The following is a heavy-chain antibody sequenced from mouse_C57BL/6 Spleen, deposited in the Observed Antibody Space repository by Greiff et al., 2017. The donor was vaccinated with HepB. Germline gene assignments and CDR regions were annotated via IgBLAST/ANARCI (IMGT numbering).Heavy chain of an antibody. CDR3: AFYYGSSYGYFDV. D-gene: IGHD1-1*01. Sequence: VQLQQSGAELVKPGASVKLSCTASGFNIKDYYMHWVKQRTEQGLELIGRIDPEDGETKYAPKFQGKATITAETSSNTAYMQLSSLTSEDTAVYYCAFYYGSSYGYFDVWGTGTTVTVSS. CDR2: IDPEDGET. J-gene: IGHJ1*03. CDR1: GFNIKDYY. V-gene: IGHV14-2*01.